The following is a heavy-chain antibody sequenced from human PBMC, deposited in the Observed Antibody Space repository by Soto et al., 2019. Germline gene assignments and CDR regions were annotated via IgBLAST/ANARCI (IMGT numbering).Heavy chain of an antibody. J-gene: IGHJ4*02. V-gene: IGHV1-18*01. CDR2: ISAYNGNT. CDR3: ASGGGGIAAAGTSPLGDY. D-gene: IGHD6-13*01. Sequence: QVQLVQSGAEVKKSGASVKVSCKASGYTFTSYGISWVRQAPGQGLEWMGWISAYNGNTNYAQKLQGRVTMTTDTATSTAYMELRSLRSDDTAVYYCASGGGGIAAAGTSPLGDYWGQGTLVTVSS. CDR1: GYTFTSYG.